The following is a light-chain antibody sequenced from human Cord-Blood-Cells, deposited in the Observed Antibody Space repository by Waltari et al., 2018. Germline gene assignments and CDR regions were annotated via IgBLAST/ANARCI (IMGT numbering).Light chain of an antibody. J-gene: IGKJ4*01. CDR1: QSISSY. Sequence: DIQMTQSPSSLSASVGDRVTITCRASQSISSYLNWYQQKPGKAPKLVIYAASSLQSGVPSRFSGSGSGTDFTLTITSLQPEDFATYYGQQSYSTPLTFGGGTKVEIK. CDR3: QQSYSTPLT. CDR2: AAS. V-gene: IGKV1-39*01.